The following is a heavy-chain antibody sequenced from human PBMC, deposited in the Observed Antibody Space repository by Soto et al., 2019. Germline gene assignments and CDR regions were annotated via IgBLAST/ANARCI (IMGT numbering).Heavy chain of an antibody. Sequence: QVQLVQSGAELKKPGASVKVSCKTSGFTFANYGINWVRQAPGQGLEWMGWISAYNGNTNYAQKFQGRVTVTTDTSTTTAYMELRSLRSDDTAVYYCARGGSASDFDRWGQGTLVTVSS. CDR1: GFTFANYG. CDR2: ISAYNGNT. V-gene: IGHV1-18*01. D-gene: IGHD6-6*01. J-gene: IGHJ4*02. CDR3: ARGGSASDFDR.